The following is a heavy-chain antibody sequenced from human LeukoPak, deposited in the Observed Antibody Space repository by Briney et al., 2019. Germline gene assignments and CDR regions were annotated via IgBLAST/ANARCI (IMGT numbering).Heavy chain of an antibody. D-gene: IGHD5-18*01. CDR2: ISNRNT. V-gene: IGHV4-59*01. CDR3: ARDKAHSYGRYFDP. J-gene: IGHJ5*02. Sequence: SETLSLTCSVAGGSISTYYWNWIRQTPGKGLEWIGHISNRNTDYNPSLKSRVTISVNTSKNQFSLRLTSVTAPDTAVYYCARDKAHSYGRYFDPWGQGALVIVSS. CDR1: GGSISTYY.